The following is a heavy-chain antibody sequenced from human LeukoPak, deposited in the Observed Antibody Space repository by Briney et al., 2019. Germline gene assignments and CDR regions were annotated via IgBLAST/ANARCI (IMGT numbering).Heavy chain of an antibody. CDR2: IYYSGST. V-gene: IGHV4-59*01. J-gene: IGHJ4*02. CDR3: ASISGSYFFDY. D-gene: IGHD1-26*01. CDR1: GGSISSYY. Sequence: SETLSLTCTDSGGSISSYYWSWIRQPPGKGLEWIGYIYYSGSTNYNPSLKSRVTISVDTSKNQFSLKLSSVTAADTAVYYCASISGSYFFDYWGQGTLVTVSS.